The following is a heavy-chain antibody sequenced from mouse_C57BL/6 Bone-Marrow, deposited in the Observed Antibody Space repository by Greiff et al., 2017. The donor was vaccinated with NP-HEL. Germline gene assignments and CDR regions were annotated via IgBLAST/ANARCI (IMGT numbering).Heavy chain of an antibody. CDR1: GFTFSDYG. D-gene: IGHD1-1*02. Sequence: EVNLVESGGGLVKPGGSLKLSCAASGFTFSDYGMHWVRQAPEKGLEWVAYISSGSSTIYYADSVKGRFTISRDNAKNTLFLQMTSLRSEDTAMYYCAGRYGGLYYYAMDYWGQGTSVTVSS. J-gene: IGHJ4*01. V-gene: IGHV5-17*01. CDR2: ISSGSSTI. CDR3: AGRYGGLYYYAMDY.